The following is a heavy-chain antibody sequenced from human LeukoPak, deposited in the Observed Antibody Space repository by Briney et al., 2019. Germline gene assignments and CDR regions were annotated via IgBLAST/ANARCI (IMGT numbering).Heavy chain of an antibody. CDR2: IDTSSTTM. V-gene: IGHV3-48*04. CDR3: ARDNWVDC. J-gene: IGHJ5*01. CDR1: GLTFSKYS. Sequence: GGSLRLSCAASGLTFSKYSMTWVRQAPGKGLEWVSFIDTSSTTMYYTDSVKGRFTISRDNARNSLYLQMNSLKVEDTARYYCARDNWVDCWGQGTLVTVSS.